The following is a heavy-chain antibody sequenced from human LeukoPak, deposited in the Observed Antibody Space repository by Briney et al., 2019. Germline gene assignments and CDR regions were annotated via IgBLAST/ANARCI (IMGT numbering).Heavy chain of an antibody. D-gene: IGHD2/OR15-2a*01. Sequence: SQTLSLTCTVSGASVSSDYWSWIRQPPGKGLEWIGYIYHSGHTMSNPSLKSRVSLSLDTSNNQFSLKLSSVTAADTAVYYCARHPFQYPFDHWGQGTVVSVSS. V-gene: IGHV4-59*08. J-gene: IGHJ5*02. CDR1: GASVSSDY. CDR3: ARHPFQYPFDH. CDR2: IYHSGHT.